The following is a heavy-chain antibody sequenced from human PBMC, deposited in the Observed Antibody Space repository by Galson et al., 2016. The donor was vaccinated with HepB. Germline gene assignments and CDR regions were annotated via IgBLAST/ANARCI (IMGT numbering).Heavy chain of an antibody. Sequence: SVKVSCKASGYTFTSYYMHWVRQAPGQGLEWMGIINPSGGSTSYAQKFQGRVTMTRDTSTSTVYMELSSLRSEDTALCYCARDSGRVPAAREGNFDYWGQGTLVTVSS. V-gene: IGHV1-46*01. CDR3: ARDSGRVPAAREGNFDY. CDR1: GYTFTSYY. CDR2: INPSGGST. D-gene: IGHD2-2*01. J-gene: IGHJ4*02.